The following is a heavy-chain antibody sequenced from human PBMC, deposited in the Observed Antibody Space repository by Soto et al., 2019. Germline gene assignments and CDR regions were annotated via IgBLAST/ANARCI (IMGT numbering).Heavy chain of an antibody. J-gene: IGHJ3*02. V-gene: IGHV1-69*13. CDR3: ENRLTFGIPGDAFDI. CDR2: ITPIFGTA. CDR1: RATFSSPA. Sequence: SASVSCTASRATFSSPAISWVRQASGQGLEWMGGITPIFGTANYAQKFQGRVTITSDESTSTAYMEMSSRRTVQTAVSYCENRLTFGIPGDAFDIWGQGTMVTVSS. D-gene: IGHD3-16*01.